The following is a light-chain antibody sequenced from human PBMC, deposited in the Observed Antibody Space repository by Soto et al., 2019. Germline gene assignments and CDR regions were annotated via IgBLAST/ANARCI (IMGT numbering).Light chain of an antibody. V-gene: IGLV1-44*01. CDR3: AAWDARLNGVV. J-gene: IGLJ3*02. Sequence: QSVLTQPPSTSGTPGQRVTISCSGSSSNIGTNTVNWYQQVPGTAPKLLIYSNDQRPSGVPDRFSGSKSGTSVSLAISGLQSEDEPDYFCAAWDARLNGVVFGGGTKVTVL. CDR2: SND. CDR1: SSNIGTNT.